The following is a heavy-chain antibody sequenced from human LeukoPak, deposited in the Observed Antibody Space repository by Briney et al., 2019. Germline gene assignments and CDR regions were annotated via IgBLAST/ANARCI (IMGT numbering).Heavy chain of an antibody. Sequence: SETLSLTCTVSGGSISSYYWSWIRQPPGKGLEWIGYIYYSGSTNYNPSLKSRVTISVDTSKNQFSLKLSSVTAADTAVYYCARSSVGHAYSLDYFDYWGQGTLVTVSS. D-gene: IGHD2-21*01. J-gene: IGHJ4*02. CDR2: IYYSGST. CDR3: ARSSVGHAYSLDYFDY. CDR1: GGSISSYY. V-gene: IGHV4-59*01.